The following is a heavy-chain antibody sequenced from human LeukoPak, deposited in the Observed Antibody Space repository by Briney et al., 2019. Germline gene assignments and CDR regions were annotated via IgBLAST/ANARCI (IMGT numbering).Heavy chain of an antibody. J-gene: IGHJ4*02. V-gene: IGHV3-7*01. Sequence: GGSLRLSCAVSGFTFSNYWMTCVRQAPGKGLEWVANIKQDGSEKYYVDSVKGRFTISRDNAKSSLYLQMNSLRVEDTAVYYCTRGVTIVPDYWGQGTLVTVSS. CDR1: GFTFSNYW. D-gene: IGHD2-8*01. CDR2: IKQDGSEK. CDR3: TRGVTIVPDY.